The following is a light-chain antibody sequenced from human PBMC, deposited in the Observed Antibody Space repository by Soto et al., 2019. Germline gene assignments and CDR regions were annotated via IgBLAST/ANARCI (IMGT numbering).Light chain of an antibody. CDR2: KAS. Sequence: IQMTQSPSSLSASVGDRVTITCRANQSISCWLAWYHQKPGKAPNFLIYKASSLEGGVPSRFSGSGSGTDFTLTISSLQPEDFATYYCQQANSFPLTFGGGTKVDIK. CDR3: QQANSFPLT. CDR1: QSISCW. V-gene: IGKV1-12*01. J-gene: IGKJ4*01.